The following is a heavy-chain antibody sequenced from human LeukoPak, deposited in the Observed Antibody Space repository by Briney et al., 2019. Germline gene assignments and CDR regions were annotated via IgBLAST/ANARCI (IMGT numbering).Heavy chain of an antibody. CDR2: TSSSSSSTI. J-gene: IGHJ6*02. CDR3: ARLRYYGMDV. V-gene: IGHV3-48*04. CDR1: GFTFSGYD. Sequence: GGSLRLSCAASGFTFSGYDMSWVRQAPGKGLEWVSYTSSSSSSTIYYADSVKSRFTISRDNAKNSLYLQINSLRAEDTAVYYCARLRYYGMDVWGQGTTVTVSS.